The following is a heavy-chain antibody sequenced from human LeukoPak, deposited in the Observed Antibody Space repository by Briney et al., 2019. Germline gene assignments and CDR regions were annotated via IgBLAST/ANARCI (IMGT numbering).Heavy chain of an antibody. CDR1: GGTFSSYA. J-gene: IGHJ6*03. CDR2: IIPIFGTA. CDR3: AREGGWGYYMDV. Sequence: SVKVSCKASGGTFSSYAISWVRQAPRQGLEWMGGIIPIFGTANYAQKFQGRVTITTDESTSTAYMELSSLRSEDTAVYYCAREGGWGYYMDVWGKGTTVTVSS. V-gene: IGHV1-69*05. D-gene: IGHD2-15*01.